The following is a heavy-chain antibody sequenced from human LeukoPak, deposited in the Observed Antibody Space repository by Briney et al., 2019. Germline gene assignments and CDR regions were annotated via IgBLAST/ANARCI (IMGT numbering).Heavy chain of an antibody. CDR2: IIPIFGTA. J-gene: IGHJ5*02. Sequence: SVKVSCKASGSTFSSYAISWVRQAPGQGLEWMGGIIPIFGTANYAQKFQGRVTITADKSTSTAYMELSSLRSEDTAVYYCARDPRRLAGPPATYWFDPWGQGTLVTVSS. CDR3: ARDPRRLAGPPATYWFDP. V-gene: IGHV1-69*06. CDR1: GSTFSSYA. D-gene: IGHD6-19*01.